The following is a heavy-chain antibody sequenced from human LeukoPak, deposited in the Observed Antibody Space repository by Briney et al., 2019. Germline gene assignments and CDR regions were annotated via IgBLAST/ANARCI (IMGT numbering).Heavy chain of an antibody. J-gene: IGHJ4*02. CDR3: ARSLQKASVLWFGELTSYYFDY. V-gene: IGHV3-23*01. Sequence: GGSLRLSCVASGFTFSNYAMSWVRQAPGKGLEWVSATSGSGGSTYYADSVKGRFTISRDNSKNSLYLQMNSLRAEDTAVYYCARSLQKASVLWFGELTSYYFDYWGQGTLVTVSS. CDR1: GFTFSNYA. D-gene: IGHD3-10*01. CDR2: TSGSGGST.